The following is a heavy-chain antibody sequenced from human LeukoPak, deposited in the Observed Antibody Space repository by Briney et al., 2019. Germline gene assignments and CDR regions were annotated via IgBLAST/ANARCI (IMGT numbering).Heavy chain of an antibody. CDR3: ARAGGAAAGSPYYYYYGMDV. CDR1: GFTFSSYD. V-gene: IGHV3-13*01. CDR2: IGTAGDT. D-gene: IGHD6-13*01. Sequence: SGGSLRLSCAASGFTFSSYDMHWVRQATGKGLEWVSAIGTAGDTYYPGSVKGRFTISRENAKNSLYLQMNSLRAGDTAVYYCARAGGAAAGSPYYYYYGMDVWGQGTTVTVSS. J-gene: IGHJ6*02.